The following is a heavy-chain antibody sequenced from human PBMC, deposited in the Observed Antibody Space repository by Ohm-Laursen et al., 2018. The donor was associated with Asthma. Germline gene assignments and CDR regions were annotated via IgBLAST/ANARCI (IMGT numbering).Heavy chain of an antibody. CDR3: ARDLTETTYNWFDP. CDR2: ISYDGSNK. CDR1: GFTFSSYG. D-gene: IGHD4-11*01. Sequence: SLRLSCAASGFTFSSYGMHWVRQAPGKGLEWVAVISYDGSNKYYADSVKGRFTISRDNSKNTLYLQMNSLRVEDTAVYYCARDLTETTYNWFDPWGQGTLVTVSP. V-gene: IGHV3-30*03. J-gene: IGHJ5*02.